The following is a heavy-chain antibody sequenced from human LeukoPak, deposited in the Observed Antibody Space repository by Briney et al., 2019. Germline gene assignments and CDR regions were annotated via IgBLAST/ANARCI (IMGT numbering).Heavy chain of an antibody. CDR3: TTSSGWYSLNY. V-gene: IGHV4-34*01. CDR2: INHSGST. D-gene: IGHD1-26*01. CDR1: GGSFSGYY. J-gene: IGHJ4*02. Sequence: PSETLSLTCAVYGGSFSGYYWSWLRQPPGKGLEWIGEINHSGSTNYNPSLKSRVTISVDTSKNQFSLKLSSVTAADTAVYYCTTSSGWYSLNYWGQGVLITVSS.